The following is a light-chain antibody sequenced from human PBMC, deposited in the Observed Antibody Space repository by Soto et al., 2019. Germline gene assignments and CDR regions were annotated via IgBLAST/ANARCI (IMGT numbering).Light chain of an antibody. CDR3: LQDYNHPWT. Sequence: AIQMPQFPSSLSASVGDRVTITCRASQGIRNDLGWYQQKPGKAPKLLIYAASSLQSGVPSRFSGSGSGTDFTLTISSLQPEDFATYYCLQDYNHPWTFGQGTKVDIK. J-gene: IGKJ1*01. CDR2: AAS. CDR1: QGIRND. V-gene: IGKV1-6*01.